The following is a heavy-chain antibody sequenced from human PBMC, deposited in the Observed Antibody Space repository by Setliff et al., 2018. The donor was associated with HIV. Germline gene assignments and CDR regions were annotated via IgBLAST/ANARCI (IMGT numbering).Heavy chain of an antibody. Sequence: SETLSLTCIVSGGSISSSSYYWGWIRQPPGKGLEWIGTVYYSGSTYYNPSLKSRVTISVDTSENQFSLKPSSVTAADTAVYYCARDGYSSSWYVISGSFDYWGQGILVTVS. D-gene: IGHD6-13*01. CDR3: ARDGYSSSWYVISGSFDY. V-gene: IGHV4-39*07. CDR2: VYYSGST. J-gene: IGHJ4*02. CDR1: GGSISSSSYY.